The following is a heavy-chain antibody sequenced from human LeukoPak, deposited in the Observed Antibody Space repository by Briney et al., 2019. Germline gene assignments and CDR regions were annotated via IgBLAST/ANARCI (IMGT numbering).Heavy chain of an antibody. CDR1: GGSSSGYY. V-gene: IGHV4-34*01. CDR3: ARVWAGWFDP. J-gene: IGHJ5*02. Sequence: SETLSLTCAVYGGSSSGYYWSWIRQPPGKGLEWIGEINHSGSTNYNPSLKSRVTISVDTSKNQFSLKLSSVTAADTAVYYCARVWAGWFDPWGQGTLVTVSS. D-gene: IGHD3-16*01. CDR2: INHSGST.